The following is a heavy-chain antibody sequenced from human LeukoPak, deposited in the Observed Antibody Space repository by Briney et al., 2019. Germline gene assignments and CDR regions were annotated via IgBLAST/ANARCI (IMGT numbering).Heavy chain of an antibody. J-gene: IGHJ5*02. D-gene: IGHD4-11*01. CDR2: INPNSGGT. CDR1: GYTFTGYY. CDR3: ARLMGIYSNARQNWFDP. Sequence: ASVKVSCKASGYTFTGYYMHWVRQAPGQGLEWMGWINPNSGGTNYAQKFQGRVTMTRDTSISTAYMELSRLRSDDTAVYYCARLMGIYSNARQNWFDPWGQGTLVTVSS. V-gene: IGHV1-2*02.